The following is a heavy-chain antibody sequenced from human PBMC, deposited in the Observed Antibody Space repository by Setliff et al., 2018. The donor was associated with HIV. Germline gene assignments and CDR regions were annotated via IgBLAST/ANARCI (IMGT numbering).Heavy chain of an antibody. D-gene: IGHD6-13*01. CDR2: VNHSGST. V-gene: IGHV4-34*01. J-gene: IGHJ4*02. CDR3: ARQSTVAAAGFGF. Sequence: ASETLSLTCAVYGGSFNGYYWSWIRQPPGKGLEWIGEVNHSGSTNYNPSLKSRVTISVDTSKNQFSLKLSSVTAADTAVYYCARQSTVAAAGFGFWGQGTLVTVSS. CDR1: GGSFNGYY.